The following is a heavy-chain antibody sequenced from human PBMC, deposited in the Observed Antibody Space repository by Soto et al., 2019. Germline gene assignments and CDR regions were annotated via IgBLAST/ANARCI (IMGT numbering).Heavy chain of an antibody. CDR1: GFTFSSYS. CDR3: ARHYDILVLDYGMDV. J-gene: IGHJ6*02. Sequence: GGSLRLSCAASGFTFSSYSMNWVRQAPGKGLEWVSYISSSSSTIYYADSMKGRFTISRDNAKNSPYLQMNRLRDEDTAVYYCARHYDILVLDYGMDVWGQGTTVTVSS. V-gene: IGHV3-48*02. D-gene: IGHD3-9*01. CDR2: ISSSSSTI.